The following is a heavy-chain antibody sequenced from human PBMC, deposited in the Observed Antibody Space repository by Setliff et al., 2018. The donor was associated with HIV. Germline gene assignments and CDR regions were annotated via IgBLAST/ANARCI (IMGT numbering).Heavy chain of an antibody. CDR2: ISYTGST. D-gene: IGHD3-9*01. Sequence: KASETLSLTCTVPGGSINRSNYYWGWIRQPPGKGLEWIGTISYTGSTYYDPSLKSRVTISLDTSKNQFFLKLSSVTAPDTAIYYCARQTWEYYDTLTGHYRSPKNFDSWGQGTLVTVSS. CDR3: ARQTWEYYDTLTGHYRSPKNFDS. CDR1: GGSINRSNYY. V-gene: IGHV4-39*01. J-gene: IGHJ4*02.